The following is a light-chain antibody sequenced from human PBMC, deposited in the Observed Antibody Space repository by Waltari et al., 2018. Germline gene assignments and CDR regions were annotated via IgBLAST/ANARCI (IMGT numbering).Light chain of an antibody. Sequence: DIQMTQSPSTLSASVGDRVTITCRASQSISSWFAWYQQKPGKAPKLLIYKACSLESGVPSRFSGSGSGTEFTLTISSLQPDDFATYYCQQYNSYWTFGQGTKVEIK. CDR3: QQYNSYWT. J-gene: IGKJ1*01. V-gene: IGKV1-5*03. CDR1: QSISSW. CDR2: KAC.